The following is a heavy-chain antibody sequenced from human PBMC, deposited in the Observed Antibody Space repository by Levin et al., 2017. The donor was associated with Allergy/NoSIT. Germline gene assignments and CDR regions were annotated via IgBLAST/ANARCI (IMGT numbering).Heavy chain of an antibody. CDR2: IIPIFGTA. V-gene: IGHV1-69*13. CDR1: GGTFSSYA. D-gene: IGHD2-15*01. J-gene: IGHJ6*02. CDR3: ARDRGRVVVVAANYYYYGMDV. Sequence: PLASVKVSCKASGGTFSSYAISWVRQAPGQGLEWMGGIIPIFGTANYAQKFQGRVTITADESTSTAYMELSSLRSEDTAVYYCARDRGRVVVVAANYYYYGMDVWGQGTTVTVSS.